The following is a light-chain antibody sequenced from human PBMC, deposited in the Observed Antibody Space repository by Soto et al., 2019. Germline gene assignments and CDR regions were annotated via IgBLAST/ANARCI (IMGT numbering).Light chain of an antibody. CDR3: QQYNTNSLT. Sequence: DIQMTQSPSTLSASVGDRVTITCRASQNINNWLAWYQQKPGKAPKFLIHKASSLESGVPSRLSGSGSGTEFTLTISSLQPDDFATYYCQQYNTNSLTFGQGTKLEI. V-gene: IGKV1-5*03. CDR1: QNINNW. J-gene: IGKJ2*01. CDR2: KAS.